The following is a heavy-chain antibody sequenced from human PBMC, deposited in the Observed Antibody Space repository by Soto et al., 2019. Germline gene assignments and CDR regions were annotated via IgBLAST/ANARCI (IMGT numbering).Heavy chain of an antibody. CDR1: GFTFSNYA. CDR3: AKQQQLPHHYFDF. CDR2: IGSSGGST. V-gene: IGHV3-23*01. Sequence: PGGSLRLSCAASGFTFSNYAMSWVRQAPGKGLEWVSGIGSSGGSTYYADSVKGRFTISRDISKRTLYLQMNSLRAEDTAVYYCAKQQQLPHHYFDFWGQGALVTVSS. D-gene: IGHD6-13*01. J-gene: IGHJ4*02.